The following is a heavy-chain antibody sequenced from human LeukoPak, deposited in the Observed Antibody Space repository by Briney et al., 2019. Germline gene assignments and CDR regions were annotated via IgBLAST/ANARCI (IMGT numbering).Heavy chain of an antibody. V-gene: IGHV3-33*01. J-gene: IGHJ4*02. Sequence: PGRCLRLSCPEAGFTLRRFGMHWVRPAPGKGREWEAVIWYDGSSKYYADSVKGRFTFSRDNSKNAVYLEMNSLRAEDTAVYYCTRAGQGSVLDYWGQGTLVTVSS. CDR1: GFTLRRFG. CDR3: TRAGQGSVLDY. D-gene: IGHD2-15*01. CDR2: IWYDGSSK.